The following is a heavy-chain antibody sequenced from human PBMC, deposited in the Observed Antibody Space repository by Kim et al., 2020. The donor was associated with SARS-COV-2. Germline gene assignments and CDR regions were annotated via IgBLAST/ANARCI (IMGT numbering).Heavy chain of an antibody. CDR3: TRVKTSWNWARFYYYFDY. CDR1: GFTFGDYA. Sequence: GGSLRLSCTASGFTFGDYAMSWFRQAPGKGLEWVGFIRSKAYGGTTEYAASVKGRFTISRDDSKSIAYLQMNSLKTEDTAVYYCTRVKTSWNWARFYYYFDYWGQGTLVTVSS. D-gene: IGHD1-7*01. V-gene: IGHV3-49*03. CDR2: IRSKAYGGTT. J-gene: IGHJ4*02.